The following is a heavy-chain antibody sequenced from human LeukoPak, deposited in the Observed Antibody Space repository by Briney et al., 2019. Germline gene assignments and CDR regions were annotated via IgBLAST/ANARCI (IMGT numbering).Heavy chain of an antibody. D-gene: IGHD6-19*01. J-gene: IGHJ4*02. Sequence: AGGSLRLSCAASGFTFSSYSMHWVRQAPGKGLEWVTIISFDGSNRYYADSVKGRFTISSDNSKSTLSVQMNSLRAEDTAVYYCARAGIGCTYHFHDWGQGTLVTVSS. CDR2: ISFDGSNR. V-gene: IGHV3-30*01. CDR1: GFTFSSYS. CDR3: ARAGIGCTYHFHD.